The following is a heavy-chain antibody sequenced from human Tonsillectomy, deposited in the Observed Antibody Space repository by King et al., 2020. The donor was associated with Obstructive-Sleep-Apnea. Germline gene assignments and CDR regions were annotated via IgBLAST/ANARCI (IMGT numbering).Heavy chain of an antibody. D-gene: IGHD6-19*01. CDR1: GFTFSSYA. CDR2: ISGSGGST. Sequence: VQLVESGGGLVQPGGSLRLSCAASGFTFSSYAMSWVRQPPGKGLEWGSAISGSGGSTYYADSVKDRFTISRDNSKNTLHLQINSLRAEDTAVYYCAKFEQWDYYYYGMDVWGQGTTVTVSS. J-gene: IGHJ6*02. CDR3: AKFEQWDYYYYGMDV. V-gene: IGHV3-23*04.